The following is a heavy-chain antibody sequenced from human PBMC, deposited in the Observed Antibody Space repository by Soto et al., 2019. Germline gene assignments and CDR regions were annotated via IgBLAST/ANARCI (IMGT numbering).Heavy chain of an antibody. J-gene: IGHJ4*02. Sequence: QMQLVQSGPEVKKPGTSVKVSCKASGFTFTSSAVQWVRQAGGQRLEWIGWIVVGSGNTNYAQKFQERVTITRDMSTSTAYMELSSLRSEDTAVYYCAAVPTLRTYYYDSSGPQGPDYWGQGTLVTVSS. CDR3: AAVPTLRTYYYDSSGPQGPDY. CDR1: GFTFTSSA. CDR2: IVVGSGNT. D-gene: IGHD3-22*01. V-gene: IGHV1-58*01.